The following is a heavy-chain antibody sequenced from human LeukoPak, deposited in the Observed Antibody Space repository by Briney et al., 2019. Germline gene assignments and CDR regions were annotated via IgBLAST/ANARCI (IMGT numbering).Heavy chain of an antibody. J-gene: IGHJ4*02. V-gene: IGHV1-69*05. Sequence: EASVKVSCTASGGTFSSYAISWVRQAPGQGLEWMGGIIPIFGTANYAQKLQGRVTMTTDTSTSTAYMELRSLRSDDTAVYYCARDGGSSTSKDADYWGQGTLVTVSS. CDR3: ARDGGSSTSKDADY. CDR1: GGTFSSYA. CDR2: IIPIFGTA. D-gene: IGHD2-2*01.